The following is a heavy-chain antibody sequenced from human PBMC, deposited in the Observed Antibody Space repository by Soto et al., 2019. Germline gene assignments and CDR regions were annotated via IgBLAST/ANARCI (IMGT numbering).Heavy chain of an antibody. CDR3: ARGFRNGCSV. D-gene: IGHD2-8*01. V-gene: IGHV3-21*01. Sequence: EVQLVESGGGLVKPGGSLRLSCVASGFTFSGYSINWVRQAPGKGLEWVSYISGPSIYIYYADSVKGRFTISRDNAKSAGYLQMNSLRAEDTAVYYCARGFRNGCSVWGQGTTVSVSS. J-gene: IGHJ6*02. CDR2: ISGPSIYI. CDR1: GFTFSGYS.